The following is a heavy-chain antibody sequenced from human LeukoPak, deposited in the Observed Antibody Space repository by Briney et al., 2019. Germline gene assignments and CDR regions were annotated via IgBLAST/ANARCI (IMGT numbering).Heavy chain of an antibody. CDR1: GFTFSSYS. Sequence: GGSLRLSCPASGFTFSSYSMNWVRQAPWKGLEWVSSISSSRSYIYYADSVKGRFTISRDNAKNSLYLQMNSLRAEDTAVYYCARDDYGDKFFDYWGQGTLVTVSS. CDR3: ARDDYGDKFFDY. J-gene: IGHJ4*02. CDR2: ISSSRSYI. V-gene: IGHV3-21*01. D-gene: IGHD4-23*01.